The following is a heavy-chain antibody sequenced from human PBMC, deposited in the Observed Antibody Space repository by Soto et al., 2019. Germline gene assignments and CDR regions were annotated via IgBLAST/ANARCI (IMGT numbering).Heavy chain of an antibody. CDR3: ANGRGVRGLIITPEKNY. V-gene: IGHV4-34*01. J-gene: IGHJ4*02. CDR1: GGSFSGYY. CDR2: INHSGST. D-gene: IGHD3-10*01. Sequence: SETLSLTCAVYGGSFSGYYWTWIRQPPGTGLEWIGEINHSGSTNYNPSLKSRVTISVDTSKNQFSLKLTSVTAADTAVYYCANGRGVRGLIITPEKNYWGQGTLVTVSS.